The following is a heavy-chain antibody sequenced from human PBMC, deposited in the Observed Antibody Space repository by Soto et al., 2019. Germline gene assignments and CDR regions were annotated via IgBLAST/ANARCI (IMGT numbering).Heavy chain of an antibody. Sequence: QVQLQQWGAGLLKPSETVSLTCAVYGGSFIGYYGTWIRQPPGKGLEWIGEINHSGSTNYNPSLKSRVTKSARTSKNQFYLRLRYVTTADTAVYYCAALGHFDFWSGFRKGNWFDPWGQGTLVTVSS. CDR1: GGSFIGYY. CDR3: AALGHFDFWSGFRKGNWFDP. CDR2: INHSGST. V-gene: IGHV4-34*01. D-gene: IGHD3-3*01. J-gene: IGHJ5*02.